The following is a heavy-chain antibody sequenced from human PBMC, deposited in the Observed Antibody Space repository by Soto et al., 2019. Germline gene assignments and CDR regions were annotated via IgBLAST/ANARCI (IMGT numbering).Heavy chain of an antibody. J-gene: IGHJ5*02. CDR1: GFTFSSYG. CDR2: ISYDGSNK. Sequence: QVQLVESGGGVVQPGRSLRLSCAASGFTFSSYGMHWVRQAPGQGLEWVAVISYDGSNKYYADSVKGRFTISRDNSKNTPYQQMNSRRTKDMTVYYCAKATSSSSWYCLDPWGKGTMVTVSS. V-gene: IGHV3-30*18. CDR3: AKATSSSSWYCLDP. D-gene: IGHD6-13*01.